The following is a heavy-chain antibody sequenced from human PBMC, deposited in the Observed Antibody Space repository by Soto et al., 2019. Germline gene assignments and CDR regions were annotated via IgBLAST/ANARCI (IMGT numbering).Heavy chain of an antibody. CDR2: ISSRSDI. CDR3: AREYTACPLAYGLDV. D-gene: IGHD2-2*02. CDR1: GFTFSTYS. Sequence: PGGSLRLSCVGSGFTFSTYSINWVRQAPGKGLEWVSSISSRSDIYYADSVKGLFTSSRDNAKNAVSLQMNSLRAEDTAVYYCAREYTACPLAYGLDVWGQGTTVTVSS. J-gene: IGHJ6*02. V-gene: IGHV3-21*01.